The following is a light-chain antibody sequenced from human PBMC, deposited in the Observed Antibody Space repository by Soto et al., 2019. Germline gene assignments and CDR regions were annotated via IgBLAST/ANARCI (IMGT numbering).Light chain of an antibody. CDR3: HQYGSSPWT. V-gene: IGKV3-20*01. J-gene: IGKJ1*01. CDR1: QSVTSNY. CDR2: GAS. Sequence: EIVLTQSPGTLSLSPGEKAALSCRASQSVTSNYLAWFQQQPGQAPRLLIYGASSRATGIPDRFSGSGSGTDFTLTISRLEPEDCAVYYCHQYGSSPWTFGQGTKVEIK.